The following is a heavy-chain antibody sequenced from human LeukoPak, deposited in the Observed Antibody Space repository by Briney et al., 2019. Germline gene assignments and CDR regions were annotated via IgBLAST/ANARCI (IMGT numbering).Heavy chain of an antibody. CDR2: IYYSGST. CDR1: GGSISSSSYY. D-gene: IGHD3-10*01. V-gene: IGHV4-39*07. J-gene: IGHJ4*02. CDR3: ASGDLYGSGSYKNFDY. Sequence: KPSETLSLTCTVSGGSISSSSYYWGWIRQPPGKGLEWIGSIYYSGSTNYNPSLKSRVTISVDTSKNQFSLKLSSVTAADTAVYYCASGDLYGSGSYKNFDYWGQGTLVTVSS.